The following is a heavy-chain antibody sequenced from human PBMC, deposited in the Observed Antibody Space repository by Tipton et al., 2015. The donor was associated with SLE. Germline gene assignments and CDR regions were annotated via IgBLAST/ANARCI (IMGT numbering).Heavy chain of an antibody. V-gene: IGHV4-34*01. CDR2: INHRGTT. CDR3: ARRFSYGYKGAFDI. D-gene: IGHD5-18*01. Sequence: TLSLTCAVYGGSFSGYYWSWIRQPPGKGLEWIGEINHRGTTSYNPSLKSRVTISVDTSKNQFSLKLSSVTAADTAVYYCARRFSYGYKGAFDIWGQGTMVTVSS. CDR1: GGSFSGYY. J-gene: IGHJ3*02.